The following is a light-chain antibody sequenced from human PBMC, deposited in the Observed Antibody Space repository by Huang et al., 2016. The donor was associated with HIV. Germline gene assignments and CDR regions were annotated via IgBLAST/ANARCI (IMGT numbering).Light chain of an antibody. CDR3: QQYNNWRGT. J-gene: IGKJ3*01. CDR1: QSVSSN. V-gene: IGKV3-15*01. Sequence: EIVMMQSPATLSVSPGERATLSCRASQSVSSNLAWYQQKPDQAPRLLTGIPARFSGSGSGTEFTLTISSLQSEDFAVYYCQQYNNWRGTFGPGTKVDIK.